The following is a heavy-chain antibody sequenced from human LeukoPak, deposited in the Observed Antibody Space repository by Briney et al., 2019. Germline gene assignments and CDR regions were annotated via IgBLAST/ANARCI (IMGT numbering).Heavy chain of an antibody. CDR1: GGSISSDY. D-gene: IGHD4-23*01. Sequence: SETLSLTCTVSGGSISSDYWSWIRQPPGKGLEWIGYIYYSGSTNYNPSLKSRVTISVDTSKNQFALKMTSVTAADTAVYYCARVRRTGYGGNSNYFDSWGQGTLVTVSS. V-gene: IGHV4-59*01. J-gene: IGHJ4*02. CDR3: ARVRRTGYGGNSNYFDS. CDR2: IYYSGST.